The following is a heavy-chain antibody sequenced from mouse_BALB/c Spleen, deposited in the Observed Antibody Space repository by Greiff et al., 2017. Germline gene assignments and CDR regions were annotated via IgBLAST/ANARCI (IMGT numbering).Heavy chain of an antibody. J-gene: IGHJ4*01. CDR3: ARDGVRRGYAMDY. V-gene: IGHV3-6*02. D-gene: IGHD2-14*01. Sequence: EVKLLESGPGLVKPSQSLSLTCSVTGYSITSGYYWNWIRQFPGNKLEWMGYISYDGSNNYNPSLKNRISITRDTSKNQFFLKLNSVTTEDTATYYCARDGVRRGYAMDYWGQGTSVTVSS. CDR1: GYSITSGYY. CDR2: ISYDGSN.